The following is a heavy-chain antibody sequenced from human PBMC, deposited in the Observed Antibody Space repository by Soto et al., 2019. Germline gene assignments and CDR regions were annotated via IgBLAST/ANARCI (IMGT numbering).Heavy chain of an antibody. CDR3: AKDRYTPPAGYYYGMXV. Sequence: GGSLRLSCAASGFTFSSYGMHWARQAPGKGLEWVAVISYDGSNKYYADSVKGRFTISRDNSKNTLYLQMNSLRAEDTAVYYCAKDRYTPPAGYYYGMXVWGQGTTVTVSS. V-gene: IGHV3-30*18. D-gene: IGHD5-18*01. CDR2: ISYDGSNK. CDR1: GFTFSSYG. J-gene: IGHJ6*02.